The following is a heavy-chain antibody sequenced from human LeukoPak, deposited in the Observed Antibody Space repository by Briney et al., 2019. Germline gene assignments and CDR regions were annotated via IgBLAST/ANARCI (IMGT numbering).Heavy chain of an antibody. V-gene: IGHV4-59*01. Sequence: SETLSLTCTVSGGSINRYYWSWIRQPPGKGLEWMGYVYYSGSTNYNPSLKSRVTISVDTSKNQFSLKLSSVTAADTAVYYCARAYYDFWSGYSHLGGYYFDYWGQGTLVTVSS. J-gene: IGHJ4*02. CDR2: VYYSGST. D-gene: IGHD3-3*01. CDR1: GGSINRYY. CDR3: ARAYYDFWSGYSHLGGYYFDY.